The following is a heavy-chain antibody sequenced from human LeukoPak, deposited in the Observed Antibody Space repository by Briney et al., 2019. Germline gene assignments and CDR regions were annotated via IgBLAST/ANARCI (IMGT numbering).Heavy chain of an antibody. CDR2: ISSSSSYI. D-gene: IGHD3-22*01. V-gene: IGHV3-11*06. CDR3: ARNTYYDSSGYDY. CDR1: GFTFSDYY. Sequence: GGSLRLSCAASGFTFSDYYMSWIRQAPGKGLEWVSSISSSSSYIYYADSVKGRFTISRDNAKNSLYLQMNSLRAEDTAVYYCARNTYYDSSGYDYWGQGTLVTVSS. J-gene: IGHJ4*02.